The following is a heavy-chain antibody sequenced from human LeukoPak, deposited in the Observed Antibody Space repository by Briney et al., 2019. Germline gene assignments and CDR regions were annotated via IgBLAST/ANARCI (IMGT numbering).Heavy chain of an antibody. CDR2: IHYVGST. CDR3: ARCGYYMDV. V-gene: IGHV4-39*01. Sequence: KSSETLSLTCTVSGGSFSNYNYYWGWIRQSPGKGLEWIGSIHYVGSTYYNPSLKSRVTISVDTSKNQFSLNLSSVTAADTAVYYCARCGYYMDVWGKGTTVTVSS. CDR1: GGSFSNYNYY. J-gene: IGHJ6*03.